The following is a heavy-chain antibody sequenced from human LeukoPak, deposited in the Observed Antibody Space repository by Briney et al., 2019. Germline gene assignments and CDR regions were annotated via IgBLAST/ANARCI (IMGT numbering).Heavy chain of an antibody. Sequence: GGSLRLSCAASGFTLRKFSVRWVRQAPGKGLEWVANIKQDGSEKYCVDSVKGRFTISRDNAKKSLYLQMNSLRAEDTSVYYCAGTRVLGPVDIWGQGTMVTVSS. CDR1: GFTLRKFS. V-gene: IGHV3-7*05. D-gene: IGHD2-2*01. CDR3: AGTRVLGPVDI. J-gene: IGHJ3*02. CDR2: IKQDGSEK.